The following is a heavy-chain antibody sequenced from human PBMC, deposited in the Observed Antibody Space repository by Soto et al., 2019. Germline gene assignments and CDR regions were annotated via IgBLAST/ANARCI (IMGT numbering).Heavy chain of an antibody. Sequence: APVKVSCKASGYTFTGYYMHWVRQAPGQGLEWMGWINPNSGGTNYAQKFQGWVTMTRDTSISTAYMELSRLRSDDTAVYYCARDTDPNYYGSGSKNNWFDPWGQGTLVTVSS. CDR3: ARDTDPNYYGSGSKNNWFDP. CDR2: INPNSGGT. D-gene: IGHD3-10*01. V-gene: IGHV1-2*04. J-gene: IGHJ5*02. CDR1: GYTFTGYY.